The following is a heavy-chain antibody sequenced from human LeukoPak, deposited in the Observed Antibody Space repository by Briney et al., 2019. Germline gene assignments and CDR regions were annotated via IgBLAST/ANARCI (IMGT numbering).Heavy chain of an antibody. Sequence: PSETLSLTCAVYGGSFSGYYWSWIRQPPGKRLEWIGEINHSGSTNYNPSLKSRVTISVDTSKNQFSLKLSSVTAADTAVYYCARGPSAGRDYFDYWGQGTLVTVSS. CDR3: ARGPSAGRDYFDY. V-gene: IGHV4-34*01. CDR2: INHSGST. J-gene: IGHJ4*02. CDR1: GGSFSGYY. D-gene: IGHD6-13*01.